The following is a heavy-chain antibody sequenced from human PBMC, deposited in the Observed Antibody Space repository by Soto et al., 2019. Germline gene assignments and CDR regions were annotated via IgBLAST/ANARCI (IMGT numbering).Heavy chain of an antibody. CDR1: GFSFSSHT. D-gene: IGHD1-26*01. J-gene: IGHJ3*02. V-gene: IGHV3-21*01. CDR2: IRSSGSLV. CDR3: ARVRGELLRPDGSDI. Sequence: GESLTLSCAASGFSFSSHTMCWVRQAPGKGLEWVSSIRSSGSLVYYADSVKGRFTISRDYARNSLYLQMNSLRAEDTAVYYCARVRGELLRPDGSDIWGQGTMVTV.